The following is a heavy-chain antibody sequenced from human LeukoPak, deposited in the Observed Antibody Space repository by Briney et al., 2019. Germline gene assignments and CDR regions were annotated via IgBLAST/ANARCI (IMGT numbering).Heavy chain of an antibody. D-gene: IGHD5-12*01. J-gene: IGHJ6*02. CDR1: GYTLTELS. Sequence: ASVKVSCEVSGYTLTELSMHWVRQAPGKGLEWMGGFDPEDGETIYAQKFQGRVTMAEDTSTDTAYMELSSLRSEDTAVYYCATVSGYGLYYGMDVWGQGTTVTVSS. CDR2: FDPEDGET. V-gene: IGHV1-24*01. CDR3: ATVSGYGLYYGMDV.